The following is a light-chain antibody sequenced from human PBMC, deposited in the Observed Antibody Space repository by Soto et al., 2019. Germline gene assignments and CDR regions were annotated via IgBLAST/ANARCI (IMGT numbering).Light chain of an antibody. CDR2: RTS. CDR3: QQYNNWPRAT. J-gene: IGKJ4*01. Sequence: EIVLTQSPGTLSLSPGERATLSCRASQSITSTYLAWYQQKPGQAPRLLMFRTSSRATGFPARFSGSGSGTEFNLTISSLQSEDFGVYYCQQYNNWPRATVGGGTKVDIK. V-gene: IGKV3-15*01. CDR1: QSITSTY.